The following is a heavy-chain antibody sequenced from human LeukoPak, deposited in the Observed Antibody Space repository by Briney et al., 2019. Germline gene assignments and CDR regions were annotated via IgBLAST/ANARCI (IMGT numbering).Heavy chain of an antibody. CDR2: IYYSGST. V-gene: IGHV4-30-4*02. CDR1: GRSISRGDYY. Sequence: SDTLSLTCTVSGRSISRGDYYWTWIRQPPGKGLEWIGYIYYSGSTYYNPSLKSRVTISVDTSKNQFSLKLSSVTAADTAVYYCARAGNYDILTGYSLFAFDIWGQGTMVTVSS. D-gene: IGHD3-9*01. CDR3: ARAGNYDILTGYSLFAFDI. J-gene: IGHJ3*02.